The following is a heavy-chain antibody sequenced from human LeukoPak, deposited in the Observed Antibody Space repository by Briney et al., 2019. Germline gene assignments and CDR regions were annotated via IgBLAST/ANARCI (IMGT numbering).Heavy chain of an antibody. D-gene: IGHD1-14*01. V-gene: IGHV3-21*06. J-gene: IGHJ4*02. CDR1: GLTFSTSG. CDR3: ATETNGRHYDY. CDR2: IGPTGSDR. Sequence: VKPGGSLRLSCPASGLTFSTSGFNWVRQAPGKGLEWVASIGPTGSDRYHADSIKGRFTISRDNANNFLYLQMNSLRAEDTAVYYCATETNGRHYDYWGQGTLLTVSS.